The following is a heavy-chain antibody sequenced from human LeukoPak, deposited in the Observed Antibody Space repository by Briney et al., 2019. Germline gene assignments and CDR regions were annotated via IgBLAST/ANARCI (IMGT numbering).Heavy chain of an antibody. J-gene: IGHJ4*02. CDR3: ARRPYFDY. Sequence: KFQGRVTITRDTSASTAYMELSSLRSEDTAVYYCARRPYFDYWGQGTLVTVSS. V-gene: IGHV1-3*01.